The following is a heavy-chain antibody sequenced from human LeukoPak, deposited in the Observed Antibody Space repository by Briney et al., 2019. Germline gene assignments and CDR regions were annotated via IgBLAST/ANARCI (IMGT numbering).Heavy chain of an antibody. CDR1: GGSFSGYY. V-gene: IGHV4-34*01. D-gene: IGHD3-10*01. CDR3: ARVIIEGSGSYPFDY. CDR2: INHSGST. Sequence: PSETLSLTCAVYGGSFSGYYWSWIRQPPGKRLEWIGEINHSGSTNYNPSLKSRVTISVDTSKNQFSLKLSSVTAADTAVYYCARVIIEGSGSYPFDYWGQGTLVTVSS. J-gene: IGHJ4*02.